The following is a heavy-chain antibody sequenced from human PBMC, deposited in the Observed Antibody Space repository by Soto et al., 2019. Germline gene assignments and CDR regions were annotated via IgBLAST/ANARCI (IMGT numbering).Heavy chain of an antibody. CDR1: GFICSSYD. J-gene: IGHJ3*02. D-gene: IGHD2-8*02. Sequence: GSLRLSCAVSGFICSSYDMSWVRQAPGKGLEWVSTILVSGSTHYEDSVKGRFTISRDTSRNTVYLQMNSLTAGDTAVYYCAKATATGGGAFEIYGQGTMVTVSS. CDR2: ILVSGST. V-gene: IGHV3-23*01. CDR3: AKATATGGGAFEI.